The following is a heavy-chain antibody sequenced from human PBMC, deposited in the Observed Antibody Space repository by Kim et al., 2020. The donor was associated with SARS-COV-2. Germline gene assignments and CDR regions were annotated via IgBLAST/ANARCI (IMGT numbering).Heavy chain of an antibody. CDR3: AKDLGGGYGSGSSFDY. V-gene: IGHV3-9*01. J-gene: IGHJ4*02. Sequence: SVKGRFTISRDNAKNSLYLQMNSLRAEDTALYYCAKDLGGGYGSGSSFDYWGQGTLVTVSS. D-gene: IGHD3-10*01.